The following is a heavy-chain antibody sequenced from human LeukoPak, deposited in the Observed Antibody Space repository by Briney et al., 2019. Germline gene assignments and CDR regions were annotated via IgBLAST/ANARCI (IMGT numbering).Heavy chain of an antibody. V-gene: IGHV4-39*07. CDR3: ACLTTADAFDI. CDR2: FYHGGST. Sequence: SETLSLTCTVSGGSISSSSYYWGWIRQPPGKGLEWIGTFYHGGSTYYNPSLKSRVTISVDTSKNQFSLNLTSVTAADTAVYYCACLTTADAFDIWGQGTMVTVSS. J-gene: IGHJ3*02. D-gene: IGHD3-22*01. CDR1: GGSISSSSYY.